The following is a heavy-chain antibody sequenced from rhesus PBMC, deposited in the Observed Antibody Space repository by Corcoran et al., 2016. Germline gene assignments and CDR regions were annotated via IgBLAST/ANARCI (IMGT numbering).Heavy chain of an antibody. Sequence: EVQLVQSGAEVKKPGASVKISCKASGYTFTDYYLHWVRQAPEKGLDCMGRVYPEDGEIKHAQKFQDRVTITADTSTDTAYMELSSLRSEDTAVYYCATDGESYWYGYFDYWGQGVLVTVSS. D-gene: IGHD2-21*01. J-gene: IGHJ4*01. CDR3: ATDGESYWYGYFDY. CDR1: GYTFTDYY. CDR2: VYPEDGEI. V-gene: IGHV1-111*02.